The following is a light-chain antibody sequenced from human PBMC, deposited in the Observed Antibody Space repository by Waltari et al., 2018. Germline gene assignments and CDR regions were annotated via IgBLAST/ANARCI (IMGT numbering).Light chain of an antibody. J-gene: IGLJ3*02. CDR1: RFNMRSNT. Sequence: QSVLTQPPSASGTPGQRVNISCSGGRFNMRSNTVVWYRQVPGTAPKPLIHSSHQRPSGVPDRFSGSKSGTSASLDISGLQAEDEVDYFCATWDDSLDGPVFGGGTKLTVL. CDR3: ATWDDSLDGPV. V-gene: IGLV1-44*01. CDR2: SSH.